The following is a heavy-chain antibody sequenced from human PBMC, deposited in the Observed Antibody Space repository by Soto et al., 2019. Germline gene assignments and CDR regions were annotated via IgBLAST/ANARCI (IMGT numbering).Heavy chain of an antibody. CDR3: ARGKANYRYNWNYAFDI. CDR1: GGSISSGDYY. D-gene: IGHD1-7*01. Sequence: QVQLQESGPGLVKPSQTLSLTCTVSGGSISSGDYYWSWIRQPPGKGLEWIGYIYYRGSTYYNPCLKSRVNISVDTSKNQFSLKLSSVTAADTAVYYCARGKANYRYNWNYAFDIWGQGTMVTVSS. J-gene: IGHJ3*02. CDR2: IYYRGST. V-gene: IGHV4-30-4*01.